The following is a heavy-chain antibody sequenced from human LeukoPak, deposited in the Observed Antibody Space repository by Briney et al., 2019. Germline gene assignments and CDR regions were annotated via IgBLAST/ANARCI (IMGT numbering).Heavy chain of an antibody. CDR2: ISGDGSDT. CDR3: AKSDPNWRDFDY. V-gene: IGHV3-43*02. Sequence: PGGSLRLSCAASGFTFDNYAMHWVRLAPGKGLEWVSLISGDGSDTNYADSVKGRFTISRDNSENSLYLQMNSLGTEDTALYYCAKSDPNWRDFDYWGQGTLVTVSS. J-gene: IGHJ4*02. D-gene: IGHD7-27*01. CDR1: GFTFDNYA.